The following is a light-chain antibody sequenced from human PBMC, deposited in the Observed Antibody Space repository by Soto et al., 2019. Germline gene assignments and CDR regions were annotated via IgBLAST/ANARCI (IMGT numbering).Light chain of an antibody. CDR3: SSYGGSDNYVI. V-gene: IGLV2-8*01. CDR1: SSDLGRYNF. CDR2: EVN. J-gene: IGLJ2*01. Sequence: QSALTQPPSASGSPGQSVTISCTGTSSDLGRYNFVSWYQQRPGKAPKLMIYEVNKRPSGVPDRFSGSKSGNTASLTVSGLQAEDEAVYFCSSYGGSDNYVIFGGGTKVTVL.